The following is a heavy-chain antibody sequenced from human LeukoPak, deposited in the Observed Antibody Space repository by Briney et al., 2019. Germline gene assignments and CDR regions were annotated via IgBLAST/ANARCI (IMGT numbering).Heavy chain of an antibody. V-gene: IGHV3-30-3*01. D-gene: IGHD3-9*01. CDR1: GFTFSSYA. J-gene: IGHJ4*02. CDR3: AKGRYFDTPFDY. CDR2: ISYDGSNK. Sequence: GGSLRLSCAASGFTFSSYAMHWVRQAPGKGLEWVAVISYDGSNKYYADSVKGRFTISRDNSKNTLYLQMNSLRAEDTAVYYCAKGRYFDTPFDYWGQGTLVTVSS.